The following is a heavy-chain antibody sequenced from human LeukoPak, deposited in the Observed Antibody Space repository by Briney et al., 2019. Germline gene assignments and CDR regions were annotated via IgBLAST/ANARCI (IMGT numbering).Heavy chain of an antibody. D-gene: IGHD5-18*01. CDR2: IIPIFGTA. CDR1: GGTFSSYA. J-gene: IGHJ6*03. Sequence: GASVKVSCKASGGTFSSYAISWVRQAPGQGLEWMGGIIPIFGTANYAQKFQGRVTITADKSTSTAYMELSSLRSEDTAVYYCARTPYSYGLGYYYYYYMDVWGKGTTVTVSS. V-gene: IGHV1-69*06. CDR3: ARTPYSYGLGYYYYYYMDV.